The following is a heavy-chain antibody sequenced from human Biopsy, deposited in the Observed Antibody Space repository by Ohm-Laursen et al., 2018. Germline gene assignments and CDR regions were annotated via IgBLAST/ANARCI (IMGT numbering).Heavy chain of an antibody. Sequence: SLRLSCAASGFTFSGYGMHWVRQAPGKGLEWVAVIWYDGTDKFYADSVKGRFTISRDNSKNTLYLQMNSLRAEDTAVYYCAKVSPTILSSFDYWGQGTLVTVSS. D-gene: IGHD3-9*01. CDR2: IWYDGTDK. J-gene: IGHJ4*02. CDR1: GFTFSGYG. V-gene: IGHV3-33*06. CDR3: AKVSPTILSSFDY.